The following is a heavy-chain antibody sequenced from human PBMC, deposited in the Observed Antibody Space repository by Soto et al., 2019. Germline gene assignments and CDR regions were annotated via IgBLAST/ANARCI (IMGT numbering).Heavy chain of an antibody. CDR2: IFSSGST. D-gene: IGHD2-21*02. CDR3: ARDPGVVVTADNWCDQ. J-gene: IGHJ5*02. V-gene: IGHV4-4*07. CDR1: GGSITDYS. Sequence: SETLSLTCTVSGGSITDYSWVWIRQPAGKGLEWIGRIFSSGSTNYNPSLKGRITMSLDKSKKQFSLKLNSATATDPAVYFCARDPGVVVTADNWCDQWAQGIQVTVSS.